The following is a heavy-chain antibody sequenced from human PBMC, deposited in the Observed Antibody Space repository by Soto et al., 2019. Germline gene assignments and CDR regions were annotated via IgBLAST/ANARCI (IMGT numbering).Heavy chain of an antibody. J-gene: IGHJ4*02. Sequence: TLSLTCTVSGFSLNGGDYFWSWLRRPPGKALEWLALVYGDDDSRYSPSMKSRANITKDPSNNQVVLTMTNKGPVDTATYYCAHIRAGRSWYPASAYLGLGTLVIVFS. CDR2: VYGDDDS. CDR3: AHIRAGRSWYPASAY. CDR1: GFSLNGGDY. V-gene: IGHV2-5*08. D-gene: IGHD6-13*01.